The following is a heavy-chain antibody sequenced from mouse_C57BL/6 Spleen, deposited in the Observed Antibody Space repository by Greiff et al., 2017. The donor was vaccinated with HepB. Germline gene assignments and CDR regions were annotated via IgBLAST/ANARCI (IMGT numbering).Heavy chain of an antibody. V-gene: IGHV1-80*01. D-gene: IGHD2-5*01. Sequence: VQLQQSGAELVKPGASVKISCKASGYAFSSYWMNWVKQRPGKGLEWIGQIYPGDGDTNYNGKFKGKATLTADKSSSTAYMQLSSLTSEDSAVYFCARWEDSNYVYFDVWGTGTTVTVSS. CDR3: ARWEDSNYVYFDV. CDR2: IYPGDGDT. J-gene: IGHJ1*03. CDR1: GYAFSSYW.